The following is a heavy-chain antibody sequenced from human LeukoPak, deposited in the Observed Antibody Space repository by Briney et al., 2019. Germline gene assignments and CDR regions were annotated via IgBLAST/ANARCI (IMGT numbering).Heavy chain of an antibody. CDR3: ARDADTAMVTGRFDK. D-gene: IGHD5-18*01. J-gene: IGHJ4*02. V-gene: IGHV3-48*04. CDR1: RFTFSSYW. CDR2: ISSGGSNT. Sequence: PGGSLRLSCAAARFTFSSYWMTWVRQAPGKGLEWVSYISSGGSNTYYADSVKGRFTISRDNAKKSLYLQMNSLRAEDTAVYYCARDADTAMVTGRFDKWGQGTLVTVSS.